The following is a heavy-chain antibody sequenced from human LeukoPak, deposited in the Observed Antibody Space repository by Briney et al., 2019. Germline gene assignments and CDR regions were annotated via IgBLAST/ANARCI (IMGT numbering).Heavy chain of an antibody. J-gene: IGHJ4*02. V-gene: IGHV1-69*01. Sequence: ASVKVSCTASGGSFGSYAISWVRQPPGQGLEWLGGIITIFGTANYAHTFQGRVTITPDESTSTAYSEPSSLRSEHTAVSYCARRPHYDSSGYLDYWGQGTLVTVP. CDR2: IITIFGTA. CDR3: ARRPHYDSSGYLDY. CDR1: GGSFGSYA. D-gene: IGHD3-22*01.